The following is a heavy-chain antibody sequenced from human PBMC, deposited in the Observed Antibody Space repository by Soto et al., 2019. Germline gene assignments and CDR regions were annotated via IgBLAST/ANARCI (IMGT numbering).Heavy chain of an antibody. D-gene: IGHD2-15*01. Sequence: QLHLQESGSRLVKPSQTLSLTCAVSGDSIGGSGDSWSWIRQPPGKGLECIGYIYHSGFASYNPSLRSRVSISADRSKNQFSLKLISVTAADTAVYYCARGAHDGSGFDYWGQGALVTVSS. CDR2: IYHSGFA. V-gene: IGHV4-30-2*01. J-gene: IGHJ4*02. CDR1: GDSIGGSGDS. CDR3: ARGAHDGSGFDY.